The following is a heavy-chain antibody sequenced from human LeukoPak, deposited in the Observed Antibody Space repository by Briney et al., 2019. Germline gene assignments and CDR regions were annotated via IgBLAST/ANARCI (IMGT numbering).Heavy chain of an antibody. Sequence: SETLSLTCAVYGGSFSGYYWSWIRQPPGKGLEWIGEINHSGSTNYNPSLKGRVTISVDTSKNQFSLKLSSVTAADTAVYYCARYCSGGSCYDSGGAYRGQGTLVTVSS. D-gene: IGHD2-15*01. CDR1: GGSFSGYY. CDR3: ARYCSGGSCYDSGGAY. CDR2: INHSGST. V-gene: IGHV4-34*01. J-gene: IGHJ4*02.